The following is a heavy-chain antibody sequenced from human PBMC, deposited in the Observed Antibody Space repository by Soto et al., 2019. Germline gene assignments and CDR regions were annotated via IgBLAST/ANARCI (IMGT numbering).Heavy chain of an antibody. CDR2: IYHGGST. J-gene: IGHJ5*02. CDR3: ARWILRMSWFDP. Sequence: PSETLSLTCAVSGGSISSSNWWSWVRQPPGKGLEWIWEIYHGGSTNYNPSLKSRVTISVDKSKKQFTLKLRSWTAADPAVYYCARWILRMSWFDPWAQATMVTVSS. D-gene: IGHD5-18*01. V-gene: IGHV4-4*02. CDR1: GGSISSSNW.